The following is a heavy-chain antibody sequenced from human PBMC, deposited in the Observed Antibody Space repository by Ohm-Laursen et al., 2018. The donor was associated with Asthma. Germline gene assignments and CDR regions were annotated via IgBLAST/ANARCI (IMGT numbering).Heavy chain of an antibody. J-gene: IGHJ4*02. CDR1: GASVSNDNW. CDR2: IYHSGFT. CDR3: VRHRAYSFDF. V-gene: IGHV4-4*02. Sequence: SETLSLTCTVSGASVSNDNWWSWVRQPPGKGLEWIGEIYHSGFTNYRPSLQSRVAMFVDKSENRFSMRLTAVSAADTAVYYCVRHRAYSFDFWGQGIMVTVSS. D-gene: IGHD2-21*01.